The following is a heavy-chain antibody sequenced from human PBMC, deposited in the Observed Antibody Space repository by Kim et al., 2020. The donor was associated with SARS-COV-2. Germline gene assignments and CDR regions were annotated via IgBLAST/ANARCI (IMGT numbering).Heavy chain of an antibody. J-gene: IGHJ6*02. CDR3: ASSRFSYSGYDWGVYYYYGMDV. D-gene: IGHD5-12*01. Sequence: GESLKISCKGSGYSFTSYWISWVRQMPGKGLEWMGRIDPSDSYTNYSPSFQGHVTISADKSISTAYLQWSSLKASDTAMYYCASSRFSYSGYDWGVYYYYGMDVWGQGTTVTFSS. CDR1: GYSFTSYW. V-gene: IGHV5-10-1*01. CDR2: IDPSDSYT.